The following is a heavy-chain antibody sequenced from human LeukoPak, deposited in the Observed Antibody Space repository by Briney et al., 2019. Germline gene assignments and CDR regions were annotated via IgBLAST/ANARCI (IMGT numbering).Heavy chain of an antibody. CDR1: GFTFSSYS. CDR3: ARDHNRYSSSSEVDY. Sequence: PGGSLRLSCAASGFTFSSYSVNWVRQAPGKGLEWVSSISSSSSYIYYADSVKGRFTISRDNAKNSLYLQMNSLRAEDTAVYYCARDHNRYSSSSEVDYWGQGTLVTVSS. J-gene: IGHJ4*02. D-gene: IGHD6-6*01. CDR2: ISSSSSYI. V-gene: IGHV3-21*01.